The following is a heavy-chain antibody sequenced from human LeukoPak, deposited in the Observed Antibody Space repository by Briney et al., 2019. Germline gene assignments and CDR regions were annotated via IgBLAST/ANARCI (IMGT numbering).Heavy chain of an antibody. V-gene: IGHV4-30-2*01. CDR3: ARGGYGDYGTGLFDP. CDR2: IYHSGST. Sequence: PSQTLSLTCAVSGGSISSGGYSWSWIRQPPGKGLEWIGYIYHSGSTSYNPSLKSRVTISVDRSKNQFSLKLSSVTAADTAVYYCARGGYGDYGTGLFDPWGQGTLVTVPS. D-gene: IGHD4-17*01. CDR1: GGSISSGGYS. J-gene: IGHJ5*02.